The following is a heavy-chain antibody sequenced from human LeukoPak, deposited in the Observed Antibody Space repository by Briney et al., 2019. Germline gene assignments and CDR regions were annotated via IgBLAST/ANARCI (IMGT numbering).Heavy chain of an antibody. J-gene: IGHJ4*02. Sequence: GASVKVSCKASGGTFSSYAISWVRQAPGQGLEWMGGITPIFGTANYAQKFQGRVTITTDESTSTAYMELSSLRSEDTAVYYCATREGLLWFGALGAYFDYWGQGTLVTVSS. CDR3: ATREGLLWFGALGAYFDY. V-gene: IGHV1-69*05. CDR1: GGTFSSYA. D-gene: IGHD3-10*01. CDR2: ITPIFGTA.